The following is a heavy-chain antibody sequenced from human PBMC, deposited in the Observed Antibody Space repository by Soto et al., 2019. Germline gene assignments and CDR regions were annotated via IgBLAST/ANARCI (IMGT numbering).Heavy chain of an antibody. V-gene: IGHV4-31*03. CDR2: IYYSGST. Sequence: QVQLQESGPGLVKPSQTLSLTCTVSGGSISSGGYYWSWIRQHPGKGLEWIGYIYYSGSTYYNPSLKSRVTIAVDTSKNQFSLKLSSVTAADTAVYYCASTGGDIVVVPAAPFDYWGQGTLVTVSS. CDR1: GGSISSGGYY. J-gene: IGHJ4*02. D-gene: IGHD2-2*01. CDR3: ASTGGDIVVVPAAPFDY.